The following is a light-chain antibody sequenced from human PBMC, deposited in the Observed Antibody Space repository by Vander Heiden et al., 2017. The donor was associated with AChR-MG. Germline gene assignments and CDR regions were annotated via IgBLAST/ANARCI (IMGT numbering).Light chain of an antibody. CDR3: QQYDNGPT. V-gene: IGKV3-15*01. CDR2: GAS. Sequence: EIVITQSPVTLSVSPGASAPLSCRTSQSGSTNLAWYQQNPGQAPRLLIYGASTRPTGVPARFSGSGSGTEFTLTISSPQSEDFAVYYCQQYDNGPTFGPGTTVDIK. J-gene: IGKJ3*01. CDR1: QSGSTN.